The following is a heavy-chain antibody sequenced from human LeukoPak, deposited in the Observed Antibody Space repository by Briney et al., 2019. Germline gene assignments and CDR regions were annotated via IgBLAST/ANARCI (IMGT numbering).Heavy chain of an antibody. CDR3: ARVGYGGNDFDY. V-gene: IGHV3-48*03. D-gene: IGHD4-23*01. Sequence: PGGSLRLSCAASGFTFSSYEMNWVRQAPGKGLEWVSYISSSGSIIYYADSVKGRFTISRDNAKNSLYLQMNSLRAEDTAVYYCARVGYGGNDFDYWGQGTLVTVSS. CDR1: GFTFSSYE. CDR2: ISSSGSII. J-gene: IGHJ4*02.